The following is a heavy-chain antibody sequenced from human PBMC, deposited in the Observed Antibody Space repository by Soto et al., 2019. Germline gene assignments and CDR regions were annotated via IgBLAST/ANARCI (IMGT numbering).Heavy chain of an antibody. V-gene: IGHV3-30*18. Sequence: GGSLRLSCAASGFTFSSYGMHWVRQAPGKGLEWVAVISYDGSNKYYADSVKGRFTISRDNSKNTLYLQMNSLRAEDTAVYYCAKKGFNYYDISGYSLYFVYLSQGP. D-gene: IGHD3-22*01. CDR2: ISYDGSNK. CDR1: GFTFSSYG. J-gene: IGHJ4*02. CDR3: AKKGFNYYDISGYSLYFVY.